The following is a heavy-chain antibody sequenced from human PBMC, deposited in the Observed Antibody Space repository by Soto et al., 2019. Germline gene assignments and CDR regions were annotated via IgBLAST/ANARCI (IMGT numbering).Heavy chain of an antibody. CDR1: GFTFSSYS. CDR3: ARDQDGTRGYSYGHHFDY. Sequence: LRLSCAASGFTFSSYSMNWVRQAPGKGLEWVSSISNSGNYIYYADSVKGRFTISRDNAKNSLYLQMNSLRAEDTAVYYCARDQDGTRGYSYGHHFDYWGQGTLVTVSS. J-gene: IGHJ4*02. D-gene: IGHD5-18*01. V-gene: IGHV3-21*01. CDR2: ISNSGNYI.